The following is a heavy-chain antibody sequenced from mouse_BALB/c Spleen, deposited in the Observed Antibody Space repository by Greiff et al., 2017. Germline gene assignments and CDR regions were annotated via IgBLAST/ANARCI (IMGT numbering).Heavy chain of an antibody. CDR1: GFTFSSYT. V-gene: IGHV5-12-2*01. CDR3: ARNYYGYYFDY. Sequence: EVMLVESGGGLVQPGGSLKLSCAASGFTFSSYTMSWVRQTPEKRLEWVAYISNGGGSTYYPDTVKGRFTISRDNAKNTLYLQMSSLKSEDTAMYYCARNYYGYYFDYWGQGTTLTVSS. J-gene: IGHJ2*01. CDR2: ISNGGGST. D-gene: IGHD1-1*01.